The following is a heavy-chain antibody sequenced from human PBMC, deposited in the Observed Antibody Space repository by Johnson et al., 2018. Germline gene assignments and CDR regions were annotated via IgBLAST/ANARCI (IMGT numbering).Heavy chain of an antibody. Sequence: QVQLVESGAEVKKPGASVKVSCKASGYTFTSYDINWVRQAPGQGLEWMGWMNPNSGNTCYAQKFQGRVTMTRNTSISTAYMELTSLRSEDKAVYYCARMQGSGYGLYYYYYMDVWGKGTTVTVSS. J-gene: IGHJ6*03. CDR3: ARMQGSGYGLYYYYYMDV. CDR1: GYTFTSYD. V-gene: IGHV1-8*01. D-gene: IGHD5-12*01. CDR2: MNPNSGNT.